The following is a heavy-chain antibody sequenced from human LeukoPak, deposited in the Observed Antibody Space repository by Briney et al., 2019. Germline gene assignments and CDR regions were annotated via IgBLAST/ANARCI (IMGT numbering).Heavy chain of an antibody. D-gene: IGHD2-15*01. CDR2: IYYSGST. V-gene: IGHV4-31*03. J-gene: IGHJ6*02. Sequence: PSETLSLTCTVSGGSISSGGYYWSWIRQHPGKGLEWIGYIYYSGSTYYNPSLKSRVTISVDTSKNQFSLKLSSVTAADTAVCYCARFRPDCSGGSYYSDYYYGMDVWGQGTTVTVSS. CDR3: ARFRPDCSGGSYYSDYYYGMDV. CDR1: GGSISSGGYY.